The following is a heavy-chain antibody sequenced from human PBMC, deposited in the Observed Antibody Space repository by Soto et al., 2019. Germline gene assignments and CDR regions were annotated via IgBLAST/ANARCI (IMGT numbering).Heavy chain of an antibody. J-gene: IGHJ6*02. CDR3: AKDLGAFHYYSYGIDV. Sequence: PGGSLRLSCAASGFTFSSYAMSWVRQAPGKGLEWVSAISGSGGSTYYADSVKGRFTISRDNSKDTLYLQMNSLRAEDTAVYYCAKDLGAFHYYSYGIDVWGQGTTVTVFS. CDR2: ISGSGGST. D-gene: IGHD4-17*01. CDR1: GFTFSSYA. V-gene: IGHV3-23*01.